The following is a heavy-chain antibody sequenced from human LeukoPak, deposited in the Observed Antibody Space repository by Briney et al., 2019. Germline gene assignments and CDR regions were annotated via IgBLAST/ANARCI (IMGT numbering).Heavy chain of an antibody. Sequence: ASVKVSCKASGYTFTGYYMHWVRQAPGQGLEWMGGFNPEDGETFYAQKFQGRVNMTEDTSTDTAYMELSSLSYDDTAVYYCATDGAGDYLNHWGQGILVTVSS. V-gene: IGHV1-24*01. CDR3: ATDGAGDYLNH. D-gene: IGHD4-17*01. J-gene: IGHJ4*02. CDR1: GYTFTGYY. CDR2: FNPEDGET.